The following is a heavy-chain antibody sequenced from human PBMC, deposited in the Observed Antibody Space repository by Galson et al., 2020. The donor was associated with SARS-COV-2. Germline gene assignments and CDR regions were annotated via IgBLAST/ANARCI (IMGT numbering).Heavy chain of an antibody. CDR1: GYTFTSYG. V-gene: IGHV1-18*01. D-gene: IGHD3-22*01. J-gene: IGHJ3*02. CDR3: ARDPHLYYYDSSGGCDI. Sequence: ASVKVSCKASGYTFTSYGISWVRQAPGQGLEWMGWISAYNGNTNYAQKLQGRVTMTTDTSTSTAYMELRSLRSDDTAVYYCARDPHLYYYDSSGGCDIWGQGTMVTVSS. CDR2: ISAYNGNT.